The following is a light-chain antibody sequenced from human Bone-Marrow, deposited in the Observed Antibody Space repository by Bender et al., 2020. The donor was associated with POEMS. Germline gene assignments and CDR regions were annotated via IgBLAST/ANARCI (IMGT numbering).Light chain of an antibody. J-gene: IGLJ3*02. CDR1: SSNIGAHA. CDR2: SSH. CDR3: AVCDDSLNSCV. Sequence: QSVLTQPPSASGTPGQRVTISCSGGSSNIGAHAVNWYQHLPGTAPKLLIYSSHRRPSEVPGRFSGSRSGTSASLASSGLQSEDEADYYGAVCDDSLNSCVFGGGTERTVL. V-gene: IGLV1-44*01.